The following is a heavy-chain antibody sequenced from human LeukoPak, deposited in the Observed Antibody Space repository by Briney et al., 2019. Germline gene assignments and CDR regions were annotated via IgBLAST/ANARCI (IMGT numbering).Heavy chain of an antibody. CDR1: GFTFSSYA. D-gene: IGHD3-16*02. CDR2: ISGSGGST. J-gene: IGHJ4*02. CDR3: ANVWGSYRYLDY. V-gene: IGHV3-23*01. Sequence: GGSLRLSRAASGFTFSSYAMSWVRQAPGKGLGGVSAISGSGGSTYYADSVKGRFTIPRDNSKNTLYLQMNSLRAEDTAVYYCANVWGSYRYLDYWGQGTLVTVSS.